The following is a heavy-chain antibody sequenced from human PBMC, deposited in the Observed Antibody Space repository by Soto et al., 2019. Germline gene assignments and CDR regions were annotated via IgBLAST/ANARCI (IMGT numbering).Heavy chain of an antibody. CDR3: ARVSALSGGGDSPYWYCDL. D-gene: IGHD4-17*01. V-gene: IGHV4-34*01. CDR2: INHSGST. Sequence: SETLSLTCAVYGGSFSGYYWSWIRQPPGKGLEWIGEINHSGSTNYNPSLKSRVTISVDTSKTQFSLKLSSVTAADTAVYYCARVSALSGGGDSPYWYCDLWGRGTLVTVSS. J-gene: IGHJ2*01. CDR1: GGSFSGYY.